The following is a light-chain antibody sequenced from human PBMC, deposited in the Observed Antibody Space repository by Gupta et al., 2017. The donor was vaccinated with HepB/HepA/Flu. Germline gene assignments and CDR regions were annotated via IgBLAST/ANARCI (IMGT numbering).Light chain of an antibody. J-gene: IGLJ2*01. CDR3: CSYAGSDTLVV. Sequence: QSALTQPRSVSGSPGPSVTISCTGTSSDVGGDNYVSWYRLYPGKVPKLMIYDVNKRPSGVPDRFSGAKSANTASLTISGLQADDEADYYCCSYAGSDTLVVFGGGTKLTVL. CDR2: DVN. V-gene: IGLV2-11*01. CDR1: SSDVGGDNY.